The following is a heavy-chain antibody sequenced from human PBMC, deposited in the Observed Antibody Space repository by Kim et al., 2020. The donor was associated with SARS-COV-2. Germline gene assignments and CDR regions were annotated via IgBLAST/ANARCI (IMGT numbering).Heavy chain of an antibody. CDR1: GFTFDDYA. CDR2: ISWNSGSI. CDR3: AKDRGIAAAGTEGTDY. V-gene: IGHV3-9*01. J-gene: IGHJ4*02. D-gene: IGHD6-13*01. Sequence: GGSLRLSCAASGFTFDDYAMHWVRQAPGKGLEWVSGISWNSGSIGYADSVKGRFTISRDNAKNSLYLQMNSLRAEDTALYYCAKDRGIAAAGTEGTDYWGQGTLVTVSS.